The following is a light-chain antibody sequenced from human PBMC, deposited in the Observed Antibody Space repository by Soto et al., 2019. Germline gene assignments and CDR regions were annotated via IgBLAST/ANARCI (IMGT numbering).Light chain of an antibody. V-gene: IGKV4-1*01. Sequence: DIVMTQSPDSLAVSLGERATINCKSSQSVLYGRNNKSYLVWYQQKPGQPPKLLIYSASTRESGVPDRFSRTGSGPDFTLTITSLQAEDVPVSYYQQSYSAPYTFGQGTKLEIK. CDR3: QQSYSAPYT. J-gene: IGKJ2*01. CDR1: QSVLYGRNNKSY. CDR2: SAS.